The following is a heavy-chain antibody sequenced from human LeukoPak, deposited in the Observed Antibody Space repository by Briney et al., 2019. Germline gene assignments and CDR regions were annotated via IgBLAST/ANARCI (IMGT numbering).Heavy chain of an antibody. CDR3: ARRTIFGVANQETFDY. D-gene: IGHD3-3*01. CDR1: GGTCSSYA. Sequence: SVKVSCXASGGTCSSYAISWVRRAPGQGLEWMGGIIPIFGTANYAQKFQGRVTITADESTSTAYMELSSLRSEDTAVYYCARRTIFGVANQETFDYWGQGTLVTVSS. J-gene: IGHJ4*02. CDR2: IIPIFGTA. V-gene: IGHV1-69*13.